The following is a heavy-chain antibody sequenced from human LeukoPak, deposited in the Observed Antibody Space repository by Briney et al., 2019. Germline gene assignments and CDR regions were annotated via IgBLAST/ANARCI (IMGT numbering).Heavy chain of an antibody. D-gene: IGHD1-14*01. J-gene: IGHJ4*02. CDR2: IYYSGSI. CDR3: ARSLGITSLDD. Sequence: SETLSLTCSVSGGSIRSYYWNWIRQSPGKGLEWIGYIYYSGSINYNPSFKSRVTMSVDTSKNQFSLKLHSVTAADTAMYYCARSLGITSLDDWGQGMLVTVSS. V-gene: IGHV4-59*01. CDR1: GGSIRSYY.